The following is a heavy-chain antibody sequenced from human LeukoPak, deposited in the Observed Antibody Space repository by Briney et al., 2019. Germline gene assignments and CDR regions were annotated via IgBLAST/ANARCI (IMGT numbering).Heavy chain of an antibody. CDR1: GFTFSSYG. V-gene: IGHV3-23*01. CDR2: ISGSGGST. CDR3: AKERWAHWGDSYGYIEDT. D-gene: IGHD5-18*01. J-gene: IGHJ4*02. Sequence: PGGSLRLSCAASGFTFSSYGMSWVRQAPGKGLEWVSAISGSGGSTYYADSVKGRFTISRDNSKNTLYLQMNSLRAEDTAVYYCAKERWAHWGDSYGYIEDTWGQGTLVTVSS.